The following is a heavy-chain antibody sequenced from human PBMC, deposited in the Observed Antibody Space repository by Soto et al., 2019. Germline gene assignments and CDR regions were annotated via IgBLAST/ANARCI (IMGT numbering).Heavy chain of an antibody. J-gene: IGHJ5*02. Sequence: SVKVSCKASGGTFSSYAISWVRQAPGQGLEWMGGIIPIFGTANYAQKFQGRVTITADKSTSTAYMELSSLRSEDTAVYYCARRLQTRNWFDPWGQGTLVTVSS. CDR3: ARRLQTRNWFDP. D-gene: IGHD4-4*01. CDR2: IIPIFGTA. V-gene: IGHV1-69*06. CDR1: GGTFSSYA.